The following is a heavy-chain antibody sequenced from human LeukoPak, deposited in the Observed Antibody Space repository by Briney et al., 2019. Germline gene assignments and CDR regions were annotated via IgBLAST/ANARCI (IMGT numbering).Heavy chain of an antibody. Sequence: SETLSLTCTGSGGSIGSYYWSWIRQPPGKGLEWIGYIYDSGSTNYNPSLKSRVTLSVDTSKNQFSLKLSSVTAADTAVYYCACLTMADAFDIWGQGTMVTVSS. V-gene: IGHV4-59*01. J-gene: IGHJ3*02. CDR1: GGSIGSYY. D-gene: IGHD3-10*01. CDR2: IYDSGST. CDR3: ACLTMADAFDI.